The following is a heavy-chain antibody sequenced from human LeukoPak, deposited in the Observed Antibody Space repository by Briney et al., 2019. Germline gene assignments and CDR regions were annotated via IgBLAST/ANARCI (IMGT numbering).Heavy chain of an antibody. CDR2: IYTSGST. CDR3: AKDLRLSVGTSPFDY. Sequence: SQTLSLTCTVSGGSISSGSYYWSWIRQPAGKGLEWIGRIYTSGSTNYNPSLKSRVTISVDTSKNQFSLKLSSLTAADTALYYCAKDLRLSVGTSPFDYWGQGTLVTVSS. V-gene: IGHV4-61*02. D-gene: IGHD4-23*01. CDR1: GGSISSGSYY. J-gene: IGHJ4*02.